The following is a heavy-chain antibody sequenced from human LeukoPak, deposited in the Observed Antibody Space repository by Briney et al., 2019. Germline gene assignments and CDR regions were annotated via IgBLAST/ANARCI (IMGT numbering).Heavy chain of an antibody. J-gene: IGHJ6*03. CDR3: ARAPRGALYYYYMDV. Sequence: GGSLRLSCAASGFTFSSYWMSWVRQAPGKGVEWVANIKKDGSKKYYVDSVKGRFTISRDNAKNSLYLQMNSLRAEDTAIYYCARAPRGALYYYYMDVWGKGTTVTISS. D-gene: IGHD1-26*01. V-gene: IGHV3-7*04. CDR2: IKKDGSKK. CDR1: GFTFSSYW.